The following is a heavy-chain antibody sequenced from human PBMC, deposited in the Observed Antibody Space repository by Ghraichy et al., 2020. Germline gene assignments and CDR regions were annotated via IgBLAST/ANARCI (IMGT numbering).Heavy chain of an antibody. CDR3: ARPGANYYGSGSYYNSGFGY. CDR2: IYYSGST. V-gene: IGHV4-39*01. Sequence: GSLRLSCTVSGGSISSSSYYWGWIRQPPGKGLEWIGSIYYSGSTYYNPSLKSRVTISVDTSKNQFSLKLSSVTAADTAVYYCARPGANYYGSGSYYNSGFGYWGQGTLVTVSS. D-gene: IGHD3-10*01. J-gene: IGHJ4*02. CDR1: GGSISSSSYY.